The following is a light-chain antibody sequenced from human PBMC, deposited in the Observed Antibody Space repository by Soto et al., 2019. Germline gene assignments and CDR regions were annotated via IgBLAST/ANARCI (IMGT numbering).Light chain of an antibody. J-gene: IGLJ1*01. CDR1: SSDVGGYNY. V-gene: IGLV2-14*01. CDR2: DVS. CDR3: SAYTSSSTPYV. Sequence: QPVLTQPASVSGSPGQAITISCTGTSSDVGGYNYVSWYQQPPGKAPKLMIYDVSNRPSGVSNRFSGSKSGNTASLTISGLQAEDEADYYCSAYTSSSTPYVFGTGTKLTVL.